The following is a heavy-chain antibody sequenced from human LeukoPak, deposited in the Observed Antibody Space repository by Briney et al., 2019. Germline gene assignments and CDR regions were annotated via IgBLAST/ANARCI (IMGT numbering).Heavy chain of an antibody. V-gene: IGHV4-34*01. CDR3: ARKYSGSYFSDY. D-gene: IGHD1-26*01. J-gene: IGHJ4*02. Sequence: KSSETLSLTCAVYGGSFSGYYWSWIRQPPGKGLEWIGEINHSGSTNYNPSLKCRVTISVDTSKNQFSLKLSSVTAADTAVYYCARKYSGSYFSDYWGQGTLVTVSS. CDR2: INHSGST. CDR1: GGSFSGYY.